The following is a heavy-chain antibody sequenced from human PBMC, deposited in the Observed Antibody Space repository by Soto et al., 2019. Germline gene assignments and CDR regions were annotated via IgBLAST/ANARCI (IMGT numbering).Heavy chain of an antibody. CDR2: IYYSGST. J-gene: IGHJ6*02. V-gene: IGHV4-39*01. CDR3: YGFLELDYYYYYGMDV. Sequence: DTLSPTCTVSGGSISSSSYYWGWIRQPPGKGLEWIGSIYYSGSTYYNPSLKSRVTISVDTSKNQLSLKLSSVTAADTAVYYCYGFLELDYYYYYGMDVWGQGTTVTVSS. D-gene: IGHD3-3*01. CDR1: GGSISSSSYY.